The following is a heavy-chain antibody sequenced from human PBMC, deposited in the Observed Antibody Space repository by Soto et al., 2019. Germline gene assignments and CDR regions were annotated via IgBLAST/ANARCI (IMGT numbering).Heavy chain of an antibody. Sequence: QVQLQESGPGLVKPSETLSLTCTVSGGSISSYYWSWIRQPPGKALEWIGYIYHSGSTNYNTSLKSRIAISVDTSKNQFSLKLSSVTASDTAVYYCARHGGDNYYNYWGQGTLVTVSS. D-gene: IGHD1-26*01. CDR2: IYHSGST. CDR3: ARHGGDNYYNY. J-gene: IGHJ4*02. CDR1: GGSISSYY. V-gene: IGHV4-59*08.